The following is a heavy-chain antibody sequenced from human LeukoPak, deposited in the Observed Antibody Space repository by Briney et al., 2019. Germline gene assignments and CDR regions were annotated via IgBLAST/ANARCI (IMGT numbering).Heavy chain of an antibody. V-gene: IGHV3-20*01. CDR1: GFTFDDYG. J-gene: IGHJ4*02. D-gene: IGHD3-9*01. Sequence: PGGSLRLSCAASGFTFDDYGMSWVRQAPGKGLEWVSGINWNGGSTGYADSVKGRFTISRDNAKNSLYLQMNSLRAEDTALYHCARTHPHGYDILTGYLDYWGQGTLVTVSS. CDR3: ARTHPHGYDILTGYLDY. CDR2: INWNGGST.